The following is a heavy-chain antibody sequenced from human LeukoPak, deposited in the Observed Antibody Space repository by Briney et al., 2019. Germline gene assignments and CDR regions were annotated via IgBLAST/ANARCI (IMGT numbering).Heavy chain of an antibody. Sequence: GGSLRLSCSASGFTFSSYAMSWVRQAPGKGLEWVSGISGSGGITYYADSVKGRFTISRDNSKNTLYLQMNSLRAEDTAVYYCAREEKGIFGVVIMGYYFDYWGQGTLVTVSS. CDR2: ISGSGGIT. D-gene: IGHD3-3*01. CDR3: AREEKGIFGVVIMGYYFDY. J-gene: IGHJ4*02. V-gene: IGHV3-23*01. CDR1: GFTFSSYA.